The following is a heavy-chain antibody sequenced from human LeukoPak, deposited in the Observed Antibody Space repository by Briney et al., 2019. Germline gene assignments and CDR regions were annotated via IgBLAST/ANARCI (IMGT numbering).Heavy chain of an antibody. CDR2: SNGGNGNT. CDR1: GYTFTSYP. D-gene: IGHD1-7*01. J-gene: IGHJ4*02. CDR3: AENSTGTGLLEY. V-gene: IGHV1-3*02. Sequence: ASVKVSCTASGYTFTSYPIHWVRQAPGQRLEWMGWSNGGNGNTKYSQEFQDRVTITRDTSASKAYMELSSLRSEDMAVFYCAENSTGTGLLEYCGQGTLVTVSS.